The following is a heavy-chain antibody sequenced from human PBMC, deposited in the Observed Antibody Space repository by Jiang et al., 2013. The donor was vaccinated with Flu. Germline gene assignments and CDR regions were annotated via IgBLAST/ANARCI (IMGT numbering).Heavy chain of an antibody. Sequence: IFGTANYAQKFQGRVTITADESTSTAYMELSSLRSEDTAVYYCARGGAKDTARYFDYWGQGTLVTVSS. V-gene: IGHV1-69*01. CDR2: IFGTA. CDR3: ARGGAKDTARYFDY. J-gene: IGHJ4*02. D-gene: IGHD5-18*01.